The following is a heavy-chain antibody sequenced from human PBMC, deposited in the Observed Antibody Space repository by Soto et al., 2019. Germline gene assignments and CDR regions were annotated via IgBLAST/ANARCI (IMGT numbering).Heavy chain of an antibody. V-gene: IGHV1-3*01. CDR2: INAGNGNT. Sequence: QVPLVQSGAEVKKPGASVKVSCKTSGYTFTSYAVHWARQAPGQRLEWMGWINAGNGNTEYSQKFQGRVTFTRDTSASTAHRELSTLRSEATAVYYCVAVDYGDYWGQGTLGTVSS. CDR3: VAVDYGDY. D-gene: IGHD6-19*01. J-gene: IGHJ4*02. CDR1: GYTFTSYA.